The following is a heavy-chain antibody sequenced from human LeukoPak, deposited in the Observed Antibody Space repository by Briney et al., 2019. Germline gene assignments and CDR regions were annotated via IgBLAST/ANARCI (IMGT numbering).Heavy chain of an antibody. Sequence: ASVKVSCKASGYTFTSYFMHWVRQAPGQGLEWMGIINPSGGSTGYVQKFQDRVIMIRDTSTSTVYMELSSLRSEDTAVYYCARRYCSSTSCHNNWFDPWGQGTLVTVSS. D-gene: IGHD2-2*02. CDR1: GYTFTSYF. CDR3: ARRYCSSTSCHNNWFDP. CDR2: INPSGGST. V-gene: IGHV1-46*01. J-gene: IGHJ5*02.